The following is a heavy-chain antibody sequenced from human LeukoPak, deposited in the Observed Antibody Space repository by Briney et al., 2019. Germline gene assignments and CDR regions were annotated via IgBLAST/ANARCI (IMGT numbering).Heavy chain of an antibody. D-gene: IGHD3-16*01. CDR3: VSAYGGLLDY. CDR1: GFALSSYE. V-gene: IGHV3-48*03. Sequence: PGGSLRLSCVASGFALSSYEMNWVRQAPGKGLEWVSYISANGDTIYYADSVRGRFTISRDNAKKSLYLQMNSLRVADTAVYHCVSAYGGLLDYWGQGTLVTVSS. CDR2: ISANGDTI. J-gene: IGHJ4*02.